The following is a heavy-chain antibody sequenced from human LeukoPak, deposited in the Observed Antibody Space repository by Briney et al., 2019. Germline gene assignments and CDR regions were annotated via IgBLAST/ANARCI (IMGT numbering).Heavy chain of an antibody. CDR3: ARGGGPGNYPFDF. D-gene: IGHD1-7*01. CDR1: GYTXTTYY. Sequence: ASVTVSFKASGYTXTTYYMHGVRQAPGQGLEGVGIINSRGGSTTYAQKFQGRLTLTRHPSTSTVYMELSSLKSDDTALYYCARGGGPGNYPFDFWGQGTLVTVSS. V-gene: IGHV1-46*01. CDR2: INSRGGST. J-gene: IGHJ4*02.